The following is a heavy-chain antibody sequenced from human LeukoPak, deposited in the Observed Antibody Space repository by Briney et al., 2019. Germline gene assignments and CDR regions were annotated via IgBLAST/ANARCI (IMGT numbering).Heavy chain of an antibody. CDR2: MNPNSGNT. J-gene: IGHJ5*02. CDR1: GYTFTSYD. V-gene: IGHV1-8*01. CDR3: ARDVGYYYDSSGIPT. Sequence: GASVKVSCKASGYTFTSYDINWVRQAPGQGLEWMGWMNPNSGNTGYAQKFQGRVTMTRNTSISTAYMELSSLRSEDTAVYYCARDVGYYYDSSGIPTWGQGTLVTVSS. D-gene: IGHD3-22*01.